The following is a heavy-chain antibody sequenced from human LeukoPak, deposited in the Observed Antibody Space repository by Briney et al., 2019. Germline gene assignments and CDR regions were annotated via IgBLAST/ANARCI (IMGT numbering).Heavy chain of an antibody. D-gene: IGHD3-22*01. CDR2: IYYSGST. Sequence: SETLSLTCTVSGGSINSYYWSWIRQPPGKGLEWIGYIYYSGSTNYNPSLKSRVTISVDTSKNQFSLKLSSVTAADTAVYYCARGGSGYYAGDYYYYGMDVWGQGTTVTVSS. V-gene: IGHV4-59*01. CDR3: ARGGSGYYAGDYYYYGMDV. CDR1: GGSINSYY. J-gene: IGHJ6*02.